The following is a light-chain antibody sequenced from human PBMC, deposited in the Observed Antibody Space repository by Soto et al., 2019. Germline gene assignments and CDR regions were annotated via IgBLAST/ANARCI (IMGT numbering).Light chain of an antibody. Sequence: QSALTQPASVSGSPGQSITISCTGTSSDVGGYNYVSWSQQHPDKAPKLMIYEVNNRPSGVSNRFSGSKSGNTASLTISGLQAEDEADYYCSSYTSSSTWVFGGGTQLTVL. CDR2: EVN. V-gene: IGLV2-14*01. J-gene: IGLJ3*02. CDR1: SSDVGGYNY. CDR3: SSYTSSSTWV.